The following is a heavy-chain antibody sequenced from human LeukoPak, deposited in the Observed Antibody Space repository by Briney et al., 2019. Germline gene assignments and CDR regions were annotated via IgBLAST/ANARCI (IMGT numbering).Heavy chain of an antibody. V-gene: IGHV4-30-4*07. CDR3: ARGVRQRGYYIGYYFDY. CDR1: GGSISSVDYS. Sequence: SETLSLTCAVSGGSISSVDYSWSWLRQPPGTGLEWIGYLYYSGSIYYNPSLKSRVTISVDTSKNHFSLRLSSVTAADTAVYYCARGVRQRGYYIGYYFDYWGQGTLVTVSS. CDR2: LYYSGSI. J-gene: IGHJ4*02. D-gene: IGHD3-22*01.